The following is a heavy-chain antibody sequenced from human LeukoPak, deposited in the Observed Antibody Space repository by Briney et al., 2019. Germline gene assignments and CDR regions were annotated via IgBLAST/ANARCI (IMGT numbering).Heavy chain of an antibody. CDR2: INPNSGGT. D-gene: IGHD3-16*01. V-gene: IGHV1-2*06. J-gene: IGHJ5*02. CDR3: ARDRQLNLGGPNWFDP. Sequence: ASVKVSCKASGYTFTGYYMHWVRQAPGQGLEWMGRINPNSGGTHYAQKFQGRVTMTRDTSLSTAYMELSRLRSDDTAGYYCARDRQLNLGGPNWFDPWGQGTLVTVSS. CDR1: GYTFTGYY.